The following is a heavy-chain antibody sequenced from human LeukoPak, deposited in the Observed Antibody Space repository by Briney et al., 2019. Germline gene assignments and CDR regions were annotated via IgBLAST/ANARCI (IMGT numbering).Heavy chain of an antibody. CDR1: GFTVSSNY. J-gene: IGHJ4*02. D-gene: IGHD5-12*01. V-gene: IGHV3-53*01. Sequence: GGSLRLSCAASGFTVSSNYMSRVRHAPGKGLERVSVMYSGGSTYYADSVKGRFTISRDNSKNTLYLQMNSLRAEDTAVYYCARESSGYDPYFDYWGQGTLVTVSS. CDR2: MYSGGST. CDR3: ARESSGYDPYFDY.